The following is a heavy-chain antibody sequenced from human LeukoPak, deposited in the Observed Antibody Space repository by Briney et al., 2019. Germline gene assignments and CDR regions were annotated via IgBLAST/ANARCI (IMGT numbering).Heavy chain of an antibody. V-gene: IGHV1-69*13. Sequence: GASVKVSCKASGGTFSSYAISWVRQAPGQGLEWMGGVIPIFSTANYAQKFQGRVTITADESTSTAYMELSSLRSEDTAVYYCASRAGYSGYDYDYWGQGTLVTVSS. CDR2: VIPIFSTA. CDR3: ASRAGYSGYDYDY. J-gene: IGHJ4*02. D-gene: IGHD5-12*01. CDR1: GGTFSSYA.